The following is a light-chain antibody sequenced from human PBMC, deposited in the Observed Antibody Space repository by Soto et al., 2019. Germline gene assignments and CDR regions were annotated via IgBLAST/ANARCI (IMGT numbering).Light chain of an antibody. V-gene: IGLV2-14*01. CDR3: STYTGSNTPYV. Sequence: QSALTQPACVSVSPGQSISVSCTGATSDIGNYNYFSWYQQHPGKAPKLIIYQVSNRPSGVSNRFSGSKSGNTASLTISGLQADDEADYYCSTYTGSNTPYVFGTGTKVTVL. J-gene: IGLJ1*01. CDR1: TSDIGNYNY. CDR2: QVS.